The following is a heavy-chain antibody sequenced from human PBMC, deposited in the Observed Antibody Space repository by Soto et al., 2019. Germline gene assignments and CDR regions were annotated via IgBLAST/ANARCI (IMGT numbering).Heavy chain of an antibody. Sequence: QVQLVQSRADVKKPGTSVKVSCKAAGYSFTNYCMYWVRQAPGQGLEWMGMINPRTGSTRYAQKFQDRVTLTRDTSTTTVYMELSTLISDDTAVYYCARDGGLLTASWHYDLWGPGTLVTVSS. CDR3: ARDGGLLTASWHYDL. V-gene: IGHV1-46*01. CDR2: INPRTGST. D-gene: IGHD2-15*01. J-gene: IGHJ2*01. CDR1: GYSFTNYC.